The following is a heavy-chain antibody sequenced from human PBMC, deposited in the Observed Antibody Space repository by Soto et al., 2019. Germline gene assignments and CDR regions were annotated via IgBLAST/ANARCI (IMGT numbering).Heavy chain of an antibody. V-gene: IGHV1-69*18. CDR2: IVPVFPSV. CDR3: AREMPSTAAAYFYYVLNV. J-gene: IGHJ6*02. CDR1: GGAFNNYA. D-gene: IGHD6-13*01. Sequence: QVQLVQSGAEVKRPGSSVKVSCKASGGAFNNYAIYWVRQAPGQGLEWLGTIVPVFPSVYYAPRFQGRLTLTADGSTDTVYMMLASLTSEDTAVYYCAREMPSTAAAYFYYVLNVWGQGTSVTVSS.